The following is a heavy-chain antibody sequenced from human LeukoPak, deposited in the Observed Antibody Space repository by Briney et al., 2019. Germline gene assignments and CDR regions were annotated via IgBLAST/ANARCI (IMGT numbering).Heavy chain of an antibody. D-gene: IGHD3-10*01. CDR2: ISGGNGAT. Sequence: GGSLRLSCAASGFTVSSNYMTWVRQAPGKGLGWVSGISGGNGATYYADSVKGRFTISTDNSKNTLYLQMNSLRVEDTAVYYCAKSYYYGSGSPSLDYWGQGTLVTVSS. CDR1: GFTVSSNY. J-gene: IGHJ4*02. CDR3: AKSYYYGSGSPSLDY. V-gene: IGHV3-23*01.